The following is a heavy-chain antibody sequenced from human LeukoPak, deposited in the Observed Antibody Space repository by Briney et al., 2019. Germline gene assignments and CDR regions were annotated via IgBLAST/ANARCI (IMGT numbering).Heavy chain of an antibody. J-gene: IGHJ4*02. Sequence: SETLSLTCTVSGGSISSGGYYWSWIRQTPGKGLEWIGYIYHSGSTYYNPSLKSRVTISVDRSKNQFSLKLSSVTAADTAVYYCAREERWLQTFDYWGQGTLVTVSS. CDR3: AREERWLQTFDY. D-gene: IGHD5-24*01. CDR1: GGSISSGGYY. CDR2: IYHSGST. V-gene: IGHV4-30-2*01.